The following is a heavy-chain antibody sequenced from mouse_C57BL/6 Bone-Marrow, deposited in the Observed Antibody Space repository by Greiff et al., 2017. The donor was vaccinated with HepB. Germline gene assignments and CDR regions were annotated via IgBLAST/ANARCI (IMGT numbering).Heavy chain of an antibody. CDR3: ASQDYYGSSNWYFDV. Sequence: VQLKESGAELVKPGASVKLSCKASGYTFTSYWMQWVKQRPGQGLEWIGEIDPSDSYTNYNQKFKGKATLTVDTSSSTAYMQLSSLTSEDSAVYYCASQDYYGSSNWYFDVWGTGTTVTVSS. CDR2: IDPSDSYT. CDR1: GYTFTSYW. V-gene: IGHV1-50*01. D-gene: IGHD1-1*01. J-gene: IGHJ1*03.